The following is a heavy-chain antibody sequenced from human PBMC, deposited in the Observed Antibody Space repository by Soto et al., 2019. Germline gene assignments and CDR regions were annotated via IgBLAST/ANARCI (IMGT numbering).Heavy chain of an antibody. CDR2: IIPIFGTA. V-gene: IGHV1-69*06. CDR3: AGGIAARDVSPYYGMDV. CDR1: GGTFSSYA. Sequence: WASGKVSCKASGGTFSSYAISWLRQAPGQGLEWMGGIIPIFGTANYAQKFQGRVTITADKSTSTAYMELSSLRSEDTAVYYCAGGIAARDVSPYYGMDVWGQGTTVTVSS. D-gene: IGHD6-6*01. J-gene: IGHJ6*02.